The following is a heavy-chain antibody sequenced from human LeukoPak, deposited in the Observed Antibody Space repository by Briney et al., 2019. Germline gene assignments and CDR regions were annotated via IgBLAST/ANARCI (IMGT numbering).Heavy chain of an antibody. CDR3: ARGIIVGATWGENYNCFDP. Sequence: SETLSLTCTVSGGSISSSSYYWSWIRQPPGKGLEWIGAINHSGSTNYNPSLKSRVTISVDTSKNQFSLKLSSVTAADTAVYYCARGIIVGATWGENYNCFDPWGQGTLVTVSS. J-gene: IGHJ5*02. CDR2: INHSGST. D-gene: IGHD1-26*01. V-gene: IGHV4-39*07. CDR1: GGSISSSSYY.